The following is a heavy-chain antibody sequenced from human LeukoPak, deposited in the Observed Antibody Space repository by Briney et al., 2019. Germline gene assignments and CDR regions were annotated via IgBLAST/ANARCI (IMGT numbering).Heavy chain of an antibody. CDR3: AKGGARVSSSWYHYFDY. J-gene: IGHJ4*02. V-gene: IGHV3-9*01. CDR1: GFTFDDYA. Sequence: GRSLRLSCAASGFTFDDYAMHWVRQAPGKGLEWVSGISWNSGSIGYADSVKGRFTISRDNAKNSLYLQMNSLRAEDTALYYCAKGGARVSSSWYHYFDYWGQGTLVTVSS. D-gene: IGHD6-13*01. CDR2: ISWNSGSI.